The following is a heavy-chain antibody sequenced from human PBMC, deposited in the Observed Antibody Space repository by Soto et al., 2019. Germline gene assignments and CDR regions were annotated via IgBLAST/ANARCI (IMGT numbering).Heavy chain of an antibody. CDR3: ARDTRGITSADGYYYYGLDV. CDR2: ISYDGSNK. V-gene: IGHV3-30-3*01. CDR1: GFTFSSYA. D-gene: IGHD6-13*01. Sequence: QVQLVESGGGVVQPGRSLRLSCAASGFTFSSYAMHWVRQAPGKGLEWVALISYDGSNKYYTDSVKGRFTISRDNSKNTLYLQMNSLRPEDTAVYYCARDTRGITSADGYYYYGLDVWGQGTTVTVSS. J-gene: IGHJ6*02.